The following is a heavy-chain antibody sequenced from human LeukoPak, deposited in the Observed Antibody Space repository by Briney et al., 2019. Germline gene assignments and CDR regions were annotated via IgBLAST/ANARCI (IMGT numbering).Heavy chain of an antibody. CDR3: ARGDYANFDY. J-gene: IGHJ4*02. D-gene: IGHD4-17*01. CDR2: ISGSGGST. V-gene: IGHV3-23*01. CDR1: GFTFSSYA. Sequence: PGGSLRLSCAASGFTFSSYAMSWVRQAPGKGLEWVSAISGSGGSTYYADSVKGRFTISRDNAKNSLYLQMNSLRAEDTALYHCARGDYANFDYWGQGTLVTVSS.